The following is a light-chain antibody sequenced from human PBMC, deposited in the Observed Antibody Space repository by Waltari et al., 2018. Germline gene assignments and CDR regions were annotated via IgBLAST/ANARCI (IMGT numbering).Light chain of an antibody. CDR3: SSYTPSSTSPYV. J-gene: IGLJ1*01. V-gene: IGLV2-14*03. CDR1: SSDVGGNDY. Sequence: QSALTQPASVSGSPGQSITLPCPGSSSDVGGNDYVSWYQHPPGQAPKPIIFDFNERPSGVSSRFSGSKSGNTASLTISGLQAEDEADYYCSSYTPSSTSPYVFGTGTTVTVL. CDR2: DFN.